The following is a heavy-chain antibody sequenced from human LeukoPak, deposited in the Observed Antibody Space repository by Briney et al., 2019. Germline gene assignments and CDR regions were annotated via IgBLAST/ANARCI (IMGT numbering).Heavy chain of an antibody. V-gene: IGHV4-38-2*02. J-gene: IGHJ4*02. Sequence: PSETLSLTCAVSGCSISSGYYWGWIRQPPGKGLEWIGSIYHSGSTYYNPSLKSRVTISVDTSKNQFSLKLSSVTAADTAVYYCAREGQKNIAVAGKFDYWGQGTLVTVSS. D-gene: IGHD6-19*01. CDR1: GCSISSGYY. CDR2: IYHSGST. CDR3: AREGQKNIAVAGKFDY.